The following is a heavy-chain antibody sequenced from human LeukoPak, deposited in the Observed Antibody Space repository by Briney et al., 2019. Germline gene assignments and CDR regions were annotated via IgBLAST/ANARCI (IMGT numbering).Heavy chain of an antibody. CDR2: INSDGSST. CDR1: GFTFSSYW. CDR3: ARGDTAMAYWYFDL. D-gene: IGHD5-18*01. J-gene: IGHJ2*01. V-gene: IGHV3-74*01. Sequence: PGGSLRLSCAAPGFTFSSYWMHWVRQAPGKGLVWVSRINSDGSSTSYADSVKGRFTISRDNAKNTLYLQMNSLRAEDTAVYYCARGDTAMAYWYFDLWGRGTLVTVSS.